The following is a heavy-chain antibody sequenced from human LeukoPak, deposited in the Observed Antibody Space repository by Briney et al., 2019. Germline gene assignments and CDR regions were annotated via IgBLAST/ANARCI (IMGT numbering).Heavy chain of an antibody. CDR2: INPNSGGT. D-gene: IGHD3-22*01. V-gene: IGHV1-2*02. J-gene: IGHJ4*02. CDR3: ATAPPNENSASYDY. CDR1: GYTFTDYY. Sequence: ASVKASCKASGYTFTDYYMHWVRPAAGQGLAWMEWINPNSGGTNYAQKFQGRVTMTRDTSISTAYMELSRLRSDDTAVDYGATAPPNENSASYDYWGQGTRVIVSS.